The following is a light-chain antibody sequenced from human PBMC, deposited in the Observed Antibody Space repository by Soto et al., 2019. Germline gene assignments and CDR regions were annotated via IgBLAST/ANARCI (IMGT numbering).Light chain of an antibody. CDR1: SRDFGGYNY. Sequence: QSALSQPTCVSGPPGQSITISCTGTSRDFGGYNYVPWYQQHPGKAPNLMIYDVSNRPSGVSNRFSGSKSGNTASLTISGLQAEDEADYYCSSYTSSSTPYVFGTGTKVTVL. CDR3: SSYTSSSTPYV. CDR2: DVS. J-gene: IGLJ1*01. V-gene: IGLV2-14*01.